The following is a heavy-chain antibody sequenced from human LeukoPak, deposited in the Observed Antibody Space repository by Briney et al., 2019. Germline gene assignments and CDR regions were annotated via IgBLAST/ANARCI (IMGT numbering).Heavy chain of an antibody. CDR3: ARRSYYDSSGSIDY. D-gene: IGHD3-22*01. V-gene: IGHV4-4*02. CDR2: IYHSGST. CDR1: GGSISSSNW. J-gene: IGHJ4*02. Sequence: SETLSLTCAVSGGSISSSNWWSWVRQPPGKGLEWIGEIYHSGSTNYNPSLKSRVTISVDKSKNQFSLKLSSVTAADTAVYYCARRSYYDSSGSIDYWGQGTLVTVSS.